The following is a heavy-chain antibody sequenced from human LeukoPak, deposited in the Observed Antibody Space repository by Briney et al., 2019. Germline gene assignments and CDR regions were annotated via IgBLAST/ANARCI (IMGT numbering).Heavy chain of an antibody. J-gene: IGHJ5*02. CDR1: GGSVSSYY. D-gene: IGHD3-22*01. Sequence: SETLSLTCTVSGGSVSSYYWSWIRQTAGKGLEWIGRIYTSGSTKYNPSLKSRVTMSVDTSKNQFSLKLSSVTAADTAVYYCARAFFTYYYDSSGYRTGYNWFDPWGQGTLVTVSS. CDR3: ARAFFTYYYDSSGYRTGYNWFDP. CDR2: IYTSGST. V-gene: IGHV4-4*07.